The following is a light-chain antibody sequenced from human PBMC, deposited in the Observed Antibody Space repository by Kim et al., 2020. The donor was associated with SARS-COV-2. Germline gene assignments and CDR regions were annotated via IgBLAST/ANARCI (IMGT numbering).Light chain of an antibody. V-gene: IGKV3-20*01. J-gene: IGKJ1*01. CDR1: PSLNSNC. CDR3: QQYDSSPRT. Sequence: EIVLTQSPGTLSLSPGERATLSCRASPSLNSNCLAWYQQKPGQAPRLVIFDASSRAIGIPDRFRGGASGADFTLTISRLEPEDFAVYYCQQYDSSPRTFGQGTKVDIK. CDR2: DAS.